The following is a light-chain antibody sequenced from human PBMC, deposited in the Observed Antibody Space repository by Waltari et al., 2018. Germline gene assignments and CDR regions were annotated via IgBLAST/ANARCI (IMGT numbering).Light chain of an antibody. CDR3: ATWDESLGAI. J-gene: IGLJ2*01. CDR2: QDD. V-gene: IGLV1-47*01. CDR1: DSDIGRKY. Sequence: QSVLTQPASASGTPGQRVTISCSGGDSDIGRKYVYWYQQFPGSAPKPLIYQDDQRPSGVPDRFSGSQSGTSASLAISGLRSEDEAEYSCATWDESLGAIFGGGTKLTVV.